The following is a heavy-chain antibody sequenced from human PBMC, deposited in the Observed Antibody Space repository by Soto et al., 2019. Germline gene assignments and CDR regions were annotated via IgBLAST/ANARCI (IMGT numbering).Heavy chain of an antibody. CDR3: ATIQLTGDKRAY. CDR1: GFTFTSSA. CDR2: IVVGSGNT. J-gene: IGHJ4*02. Sequence: QMQLVQSGPEVKKPGTSVKVSCKASGFTFTSSAVQWVRQARGQRLEWIGWIVVGSGNTNYAQKFQERVTITRDMSTSTAYMELSSLRSEDTAVYYCATIQLTGDKRAYWGQGTLVTVSS. D-gene: IGHD7-27*01. V-gene: IGHV1-58*01.